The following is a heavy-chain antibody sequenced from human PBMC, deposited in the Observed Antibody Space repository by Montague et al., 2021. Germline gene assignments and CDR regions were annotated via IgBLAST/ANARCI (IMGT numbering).Heavy chain of an antibody. Sequence: SETLSLTCTVSGGSISSYYWSWIRQPPGKGLEWIGYIYYSGSTNYNPSLKSRVTISEDTSKNQFSLKLSSVTAADTAVYYCARSMRGTPRVAMIVYAFDIWGQGTMVTVSS. D-gene: IGHD3-22*01. J-gene: IGHJ3*02. CDR2: IYYSGST. V-gene: IGHV4-59*13. CDR1: GGSISSYY. CDR3: ARSMRGTPRVAMIVYAFDI.